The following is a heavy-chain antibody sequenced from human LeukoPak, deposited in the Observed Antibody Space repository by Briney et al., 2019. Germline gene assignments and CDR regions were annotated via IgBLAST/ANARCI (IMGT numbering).Heavy chain of an antibody. V-gene: IGHV3-15*01. Sequence: GGSLRLSCAASGFTFSNAWMSWVRQAPGKGLEWVGRIKSKTDGGTTDYAAPMKGRFTISRDDSKNTLYLQMNSLKTEDTAVYYCTTDKWEYYDFWSGLESYYYYMDVWGKGTTVTVSS. J-gene: IGHJ6*03. CDR2: IKSKTDGGTT. CDR1: GFTFSNAW. CDR3: TTDKWEYYDFWSGLESYYYYMDV. D-gene: IGHD3-3*01.